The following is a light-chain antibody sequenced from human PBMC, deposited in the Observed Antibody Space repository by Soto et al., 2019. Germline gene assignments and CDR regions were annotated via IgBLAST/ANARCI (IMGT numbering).Light chain of an antibody. J-gene: IGKJ4*01. CDR2: DAS. V-gene: IGKV1-6*01. Sequence: AIQMTRSPSSLSASVGARVTITCRASQAIRTDLSWYQQKPGKAPKLLIYDASKLQSGVPLRFSGSGSGTDFTLTISSLQPEDFATYYCLQDDDYPLSFGGGTKVEIK. CDR3: LQDDDYPLS. CDR1: QAIRTD.